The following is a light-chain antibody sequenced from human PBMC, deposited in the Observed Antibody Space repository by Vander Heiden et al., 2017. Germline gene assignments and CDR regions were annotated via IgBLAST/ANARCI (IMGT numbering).Light chain of an antibody. CDR2: STA. CDR1: QDTNIY. Sequence: DIQMTQSPFSLSASVGDRVTITCRANQDTNIYLNWYQQKPGRAPQLLIYSTATLQNGVPSRFSGSRSGTEFTLTISRLQPEDFATYYCQQTFIPPRTFGQGTKVEIK. V-gene: IGKV1-39*01. J-gene: IGKJ1*01. CDR3: QQTFIPPRT.